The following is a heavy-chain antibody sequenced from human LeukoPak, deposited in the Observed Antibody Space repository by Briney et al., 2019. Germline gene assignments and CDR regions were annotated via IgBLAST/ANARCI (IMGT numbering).Heavy chain of an antibody. V-gene: IGHV3-48*03. J-gene: IGHJ5*02. CDR3: KSGYCSGGSCPNWFDP. CDR1: GFTFSSYE. Sequence: PGGSLRLSCAASGFTFSSYETNWVRQAPGKGLEWVSYISSSGSTIYYADSVKGRFTISRDNAKNSLYLQMNSLRAEDTAVYYCKSGYCSGGSCPNWFDPWGQGTLVTVSS. CDR2: ISSSGSTI. D-gene: IGHD2-15*01.